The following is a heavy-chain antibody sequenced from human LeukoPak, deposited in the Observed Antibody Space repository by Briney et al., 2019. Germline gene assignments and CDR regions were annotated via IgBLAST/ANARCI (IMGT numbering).Heavy chain of an antibody. CDR3: ARGAALLWFGEFDC. D-gene: IGHD3-10*01. Sequence: PSETLSLTCTVSGYSISSAYYWGWIRQSPGKGLEWIASIDHSGRTYYTPSLKSRVTISVDTSKNQFSLKLSSVTAADTAVYYCARGAALLWFGEFDCWGQGTLVTVSS. CDR1: GYSISSAYY. V-gene: IGHV4-38-2*02. J-gene: IGHJ4*02. CDR2: IDHSGRT.